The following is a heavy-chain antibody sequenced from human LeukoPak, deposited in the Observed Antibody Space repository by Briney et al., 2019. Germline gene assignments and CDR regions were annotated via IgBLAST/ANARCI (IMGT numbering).Heavy chain of an antibody. Sequence: ASVNVSCKAAGYNFPAYFVHWVRQAPGHGLEWMGRINPNGGDTNYAQKFQGRVTMASDTSISTAYMELSSLISDDTAVYYCARVGFTTSWSNFDYWGQGTPVTVSS. V-gene: IGHV1-2*06. CDR2: INPNGGDT. CDR1: GYNFPAYF. D-gene: IGHD2-2*01. J-gene: IGHJ4*02. CDR3: ARVGFTTSWSNFDY.